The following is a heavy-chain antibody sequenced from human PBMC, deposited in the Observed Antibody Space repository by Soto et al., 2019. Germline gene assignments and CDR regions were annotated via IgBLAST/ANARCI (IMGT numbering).Heavy chain of an antibody. Sequence: ASVKVSWKASGYTFTSYAMHWVRQAPGQRLEWMGWINAGNGNTKYSQKFQGRVTITRDTSASTAYMELSSLRSEDTAVYYCARDYFSVDTAIWDWFDPWGQGTLVTVSS. D-gene: IGHD5-18*01. CDR3: ARDYFSVDTAIWDWFDP. CDR2: INAGNGNT. V-gene: IGHV1-3*01. J-gene: IGHJ5*02. CDR1: GYTFTSYA.